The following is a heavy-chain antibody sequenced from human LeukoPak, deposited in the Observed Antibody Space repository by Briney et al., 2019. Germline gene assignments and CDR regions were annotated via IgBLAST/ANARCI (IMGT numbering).Heavy chain of an antibody. CDR1: GLTFTSHG. CDR3: ARDRAVSWLDS. V-gene: IGHV3-33*05. J-gene: IGHJ5*01. D-gene: IGHD3-10*01. CDR2: ISLDGSRK. Sequence: GGSLRLSCAASGLTFTSHGFHWARQAPGRGLEWLTFISLDGSRKSYADSVKGRFTFSRDDSKNTLYLEMNSLRAEDTATYYCARDRAVSWLDSWGLGTLVTVSS.